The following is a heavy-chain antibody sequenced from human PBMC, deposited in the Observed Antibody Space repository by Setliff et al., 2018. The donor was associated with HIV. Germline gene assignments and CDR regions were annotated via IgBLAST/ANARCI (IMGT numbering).Heavy chain of an antibody. V-gene: IGHV1-2*06. Sequence: ASVKVSCKASGYTFTGYYVHWVRQAPGQGLEWVGRINPNSGDTNYAQKFQGRVTMTRDTYISTAYMELSRLRSDDTAVYYCARRGRQQSDAFDIWGQGTMVTVSS. CDR3: ARRGRQQSDAFDI. CDR2: INPNSGDT. CDR1: GYTFTGYY. D-gene: IGHD6-13*01. J-gene: IGHJ3*02.